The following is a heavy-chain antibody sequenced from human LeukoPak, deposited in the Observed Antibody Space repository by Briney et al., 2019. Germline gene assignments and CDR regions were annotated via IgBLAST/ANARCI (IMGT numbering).Heavy chain of an antibody. CDR2: ISGSGGST. J-gene: IGHJ4*02. CDR3: AKDLAGYDSSVVDY. V-gene: IGHV3-23*01. CDR1: GFTFSSYA. Sequence: HPGGSLRLSCAASGFTFSSYAMSWVRQAPGKGLEWVSAISGSGGSTYYADSVKGRFTISRDNSKNTPYLQMNSLRAEDTAVYYCAKDLAGYDSSVVDYWGQGTLVTVSS. D-gene: IGHD3-22*01.